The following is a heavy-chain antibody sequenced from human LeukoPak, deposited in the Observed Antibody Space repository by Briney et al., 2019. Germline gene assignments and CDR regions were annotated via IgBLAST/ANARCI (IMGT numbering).Heavy chain of an antibody. CDR3: ARDVRRIAARSTRETTYYYYMDV. J-gene: IGHJ6*03. CDR1: GGSISSYY. D-gene: IGHD6-6*01. Sequence: PSETLSLTCTVSGGSISSYYWSWIRQPAGKGLESIGHISTSGSTNYNPSLKSRVTMSVDTSKNQFSLKVSSVTAADTAVYYCARDVRRIAARSTRETTYYYYMDVWGKGTTVTVSS. V-gene: IGHV4-4*07. CDR2: ISTSGST.